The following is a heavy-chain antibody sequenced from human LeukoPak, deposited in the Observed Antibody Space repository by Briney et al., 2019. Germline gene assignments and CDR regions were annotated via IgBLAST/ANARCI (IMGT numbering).Heavy chain of an antibody. CDR3: AREDYYDSGSNDY. J-gene: IGHJ4*02. CDR1: GYTFTTYD. Sequence: ASVKVSCKASGYTFTTYDITWVRQATGQGLEWMGWMNPNSGNTAYAQRFQGRVTITRNTSISTAYMELSSLRSEDTAVYYCAREDYYDSGSNDYWGQGTLVTVSS. D-gene: IGHD3-22*01. V-gene: IGHV1-8*03. CDR2: MNPNSGNT.